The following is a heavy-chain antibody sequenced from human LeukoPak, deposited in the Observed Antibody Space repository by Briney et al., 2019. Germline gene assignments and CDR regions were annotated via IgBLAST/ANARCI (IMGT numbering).Heavy chain of an antibody. J-gene: IGHJ4*01. CDR1: GFTVSSNY. CDR2: IYSGGST. Sequence: GGSLRLSCAASGFTVSSNYMSWVRQAPGKGLEWVSVIYSGGSTYYADSVKGRFTISRDNSKNTLYLQMNSLRAEDTAVYYCARIQGGYSYGFVAYWGHGTLVTVSS. CDR3: ARIQGGYSYGFVAY. D-gene: IGHD5-18*01. V-gene: IGHV3-53*01.